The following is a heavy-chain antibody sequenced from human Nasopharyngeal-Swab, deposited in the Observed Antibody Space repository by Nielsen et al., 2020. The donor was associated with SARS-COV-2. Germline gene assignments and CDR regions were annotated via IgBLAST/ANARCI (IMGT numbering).Heavy chain of an antibody. V-gene: IGHV3-48*02. CDR1: GFTFSSYS. J-gene: IGHJ4*02. CDR2: ISSSSSTI. Sequence: GESLKISCAASGFTFSSYSMNWVRQAPGKGLEWVSYISSSSSTIYYADSVKGRFTISRDNAKNSLSLQMNSLRDEDTAVYYCARDQCPRRYYDSSGYYYFDYWGQGSLVTVSS. CDR3: ARDQCPRRYYDSSGYYYFDY. D-gene: IGHD3-22*01.